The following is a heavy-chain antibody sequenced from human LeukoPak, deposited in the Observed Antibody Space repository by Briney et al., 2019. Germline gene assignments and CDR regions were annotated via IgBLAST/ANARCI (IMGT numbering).Heavy chain of an antibody. V-gene: IGHV3-7*01. CDR3: ARGDDSSGYYSIAAFDI. CDR1: GFTFSSYW. CDR2: IKQDGSEK. Sequence: GGSLRLSCAASGFTFSSYWMSWVRQAPGKGLEWVANIKQDGSEKYYVDSVKGRFTISRDNAKNSLYLQMNSLRAEDTAVYYCARGDDSSGYYSIAAFDIWGQGTMVTVSS. J-gene: IGHJ3*02. D-gene: IGHD3-22*01.